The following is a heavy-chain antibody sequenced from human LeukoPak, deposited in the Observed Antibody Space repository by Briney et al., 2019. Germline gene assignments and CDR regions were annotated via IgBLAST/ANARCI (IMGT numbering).Heavy chain of an antibody. CDR3: AKTPYSGSWYVFDY. D-gene: IGHD6-13*01. V-gene: IGHV5-51*01. J-gene: IGHJ4*02. CDR1: GYSFTNYW. Sequence: GESLKISCKGSGYSFTNYWIGWVRQMPGKGLEWMGVIYYGDSDTRYSPSFQGQVTISADKSISTAYLQWSSLKASDSAIYYCAKTPYSGSWYVFDYWGQGTLVTVSS. CDR2: IYYGDSDT.